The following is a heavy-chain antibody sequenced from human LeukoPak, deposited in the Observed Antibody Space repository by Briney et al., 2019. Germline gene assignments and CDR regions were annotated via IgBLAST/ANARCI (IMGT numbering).Heavy chain of an antibody. CDR1: GYTFTGYY. CDR2: INPNSGGT. J-gene: IGHJ3*02. CDR3: ATGVTTAMVTYYYGSGSPPRPFDI. Sequence: ASVKVSCKASGYTFTGYYMHWVRQAPGQGLEWMGWINPNSGGTNYAQKFQGRVTMTRDTSISTAYMELSRLRSDDTAVYYCATGVTTAMVTYYYGSGSPPRPFDIWGQGTMVTVSS. V-gene: IGHV1-2*02. D-gene: IGHD3-10*01.